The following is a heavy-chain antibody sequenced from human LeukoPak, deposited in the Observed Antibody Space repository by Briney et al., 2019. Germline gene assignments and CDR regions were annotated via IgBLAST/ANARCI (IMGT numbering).Heavy chain of an antibody. V-gene: IGHV3-21*04. CDR3: AKLSYTWGYFDY. J-gene: IGHJ4*02. Sequence: GGSLRLSCAASGFTFSSYSMNWVRQAPGKGLEWVSSISSSSSYIYYADSVKGRFTISRVNAKNSLYLQMNSLRAEDTAVYYCAKLSYTWGYFDYWGQGTLVTVSS. CDR2: ISSSSSYI. CDR1: GFTFSSYS. D-gene: IGHD3-16*02.